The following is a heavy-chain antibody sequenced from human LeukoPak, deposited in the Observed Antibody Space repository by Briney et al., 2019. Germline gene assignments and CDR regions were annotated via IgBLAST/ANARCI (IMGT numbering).Heavy chain of an antibody. CDR3: ARDGGYCSGGTCYSTH. Sequence: GGSLRLSCAASGFTFSSYWMTWVRLAPGKGLEWVASIKQDGSEKYYVDSVKGRFTISRDNAENSLYLQMHSLRAEDTAVYYCARDGGYCSGGTCYSTHWGQGTLVIVSS. J-gene: IGHJ4*02. CDR2: IKQDGSEK. CDR1: GFTFSSYW. D-gene: IGHD2-15*01. V-gene: IGHV3-7*03.